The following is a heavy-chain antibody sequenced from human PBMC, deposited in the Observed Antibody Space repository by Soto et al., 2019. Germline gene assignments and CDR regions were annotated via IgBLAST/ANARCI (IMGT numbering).Heavy chain of an antibody. J-gene: IGHJ4*02. Sequence: GGSLRLSCAASGFTFSSYAMSWVRQAPGKGLEWVSAISGSGGSTYYADSVKGRFTISRDNSKNTLYLQMNSLRAEDTAVYYCAKGRYCTNGVCRNFDYWGQGTLVTVSS. CDR3: AKGRYCTNGVCRNFDY. CDR1: GFTFSSYA. D-gene: IGHD2-8*01. CDR2: ISGSGGST. V-gene: IGHV3-23*01.